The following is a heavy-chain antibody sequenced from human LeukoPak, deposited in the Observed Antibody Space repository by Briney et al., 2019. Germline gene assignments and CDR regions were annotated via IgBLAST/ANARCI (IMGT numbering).Heavy chain of an antibody. CDR1: GGTFSSYA. J-gene: IGHJ4*02. CDR3: AKVRRITMIVVGAFDY. Sequence: VASVKVSCXASGGTFSSYAISWVRQAPGQGLEWMGGIIPIFGTANYAQKFQGRVTITTDESTSTAYMELSSLRSEDTAVYYCAKVRRITMIVVGAFDYWGQRTLVTVSS. CDR2: IIPIFGTA. V-gene: IGHV1-69*05. D-gene: IGHD3-22*01.